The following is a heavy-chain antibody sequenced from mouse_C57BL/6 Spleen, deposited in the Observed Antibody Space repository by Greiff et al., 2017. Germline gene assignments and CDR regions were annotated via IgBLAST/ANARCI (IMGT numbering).Heavy chain of an antibody. Sequence: QVQLQQPGPELVKPGASVKLSCKASGYTFTSYWMHWVKQRPGQGLEWIGNINPSNGGTNYNEKFQSKATLTVAKSSRTAYRRLSSLTSEVAAVYKCASRGYDEGGDYWGQGTTLTVSS. CDR1: GYTFTSYW. CDR2: INPSNGGT. CDR3: ASRGYDEGGDY. J-gene: IGHJ2*01. V-gene: IGHV1-53*01. D-gene: IGHD2-2*01.